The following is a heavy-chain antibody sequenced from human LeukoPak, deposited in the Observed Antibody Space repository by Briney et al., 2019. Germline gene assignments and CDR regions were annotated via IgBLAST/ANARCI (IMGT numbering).Heavy chain of an antibody. D-gene: IGHD3-10*02. CDR3: ASLTEVYYYFLG. J-gene: IGHJ4*02. V-gene: IGHV4-59*01. Sequence: SETLPLTCTVSGGSISSYYWSWIRQPPGKGLEWIGYIYYSGSTNYNPSLKSRVTISVDTSKNQFSLKLSSVTAADTAVYYCASLTEVYYYFLGWGQGTLVTVSS. CDR2: IYYSGST. CDR1: GGSISSYY.